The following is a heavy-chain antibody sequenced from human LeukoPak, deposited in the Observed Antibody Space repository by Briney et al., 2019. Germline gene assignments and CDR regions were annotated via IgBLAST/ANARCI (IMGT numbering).Heavy chain of an antibody. V-gene: IGHV1-2*02. D-gene: IGHD3-22*01. J-gene: IGHJ4*02. Sequence: ASVKVSCKASGYTFTGYYMHWVRQAPGQGLEWMGWINPNSGGTNYAQKFQGRVTMTRDTSISTAYMELSRLRSDDTAVYYCARDYDSTDYCYDSSGYSSHTDIDYWGQGTLVTVSS. CDR3: ARDYDSTDYCYDSSGYSSHTDIDY. CDR1: GYTFTGYY. CDR2: INPNSGGT.